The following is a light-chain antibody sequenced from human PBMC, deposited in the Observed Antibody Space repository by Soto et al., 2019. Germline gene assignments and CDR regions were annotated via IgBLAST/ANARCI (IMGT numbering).Light chain of an antibody. J-gene: IGKJ1*01. Sequence: DIQLTQSPSFLSASVGDRVTITCRASQGISSYLAWYQQKPGKAPKLLIYAASTLQSGVPSRFSGSGSGTEFTLTLSSLQPEDFATYYCQQLSSYPRTFGQGTKVEIK. V-gene: IGKV1-9*01. CDR1: QGISSY. CDR3: QQLSSYPRT. CDR2: AAS.